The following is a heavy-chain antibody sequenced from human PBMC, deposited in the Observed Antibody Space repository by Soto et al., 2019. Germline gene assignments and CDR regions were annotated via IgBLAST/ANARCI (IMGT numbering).Heavy chain of an antibody. CDR2: FHFSGST. CDR1: GGSINGYY. CDR3: ARASGYSYGYDDFFDN. J-gene: IGHJ4*01. D-gene: IGHD5-18*01. Sequence: QVQLQESGPGLVKPSETLSLTCTVSGGSINGYYWTWHRQSPTNGLEWIGYFHFSGSTKYNPSLESRLTISADTSKNQISLTLSSVTAADTAVYYCARASGYSYGYDDFFDNWGQGTLANVSS. V-gene: IGHV4-59*01.